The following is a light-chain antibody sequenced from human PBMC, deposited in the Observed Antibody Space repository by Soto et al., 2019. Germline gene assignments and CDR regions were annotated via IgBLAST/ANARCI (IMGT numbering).Light chain of an antibody. CDR3: QQYLTYPS. Sequence: DIQMTQSPSTLSASVGDRVTITCRASKNINTWVAWYQQKPGKAPKLLIYDASSLESGVPSRVSGSGSGTDFTLTISSLQPEDFATYYCQQYLTYPSFGQGTKVDIK. J-gene: IGKJ1*01. CDR1: KNINTW. V-gene: IGKV1-5*01. CDR2: DAS.